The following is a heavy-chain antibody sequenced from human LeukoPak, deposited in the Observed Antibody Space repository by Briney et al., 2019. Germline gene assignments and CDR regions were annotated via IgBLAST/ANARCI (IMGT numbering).Heavy chain of an antibody. V-gene: IGHV3-74*01. J-gene: IGHJ5*02. CDR1: GFTFSSYW. D-gene: IGHD4-11*01. CDR2: INSDGSST. CDR3: ARASYSNYGPWFDP. Sequence: PGGSLRLSCAASGFTFSSYWMHWVRQAPGKGLVWVSRINSDGSSTIYADSVKGRFTISRDNAKSTLYLQMNSLRAEDTAVYYCARASYSNYGPWFDPWGQGTLVTVSS.